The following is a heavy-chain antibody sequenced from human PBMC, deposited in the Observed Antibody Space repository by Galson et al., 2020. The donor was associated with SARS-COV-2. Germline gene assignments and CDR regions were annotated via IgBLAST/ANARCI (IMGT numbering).Heavy chain of an antibody. J-gene: IGHJ6*03. Sequence: ASVKVSCKASGYTFTGYYMHWVRQAPGQGLEWMGWINPNSGGAKYAQKFQGRVTMTRDTSISTAYMELSRLKSDDTAVYYCARVVGDGYNSDYYYYMDGWGTGTTVTVSS. CDR2: INPNSGGA. V-gene: IGHV1-2*02. CDR1: GYTFTGYY. CDR3: ARVVGDGYNSDYYYYMDG. D-gene: IGHD5-12*01.